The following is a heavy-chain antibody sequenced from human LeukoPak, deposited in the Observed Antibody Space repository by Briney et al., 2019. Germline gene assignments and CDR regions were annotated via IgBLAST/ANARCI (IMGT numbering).Heavy chain of an antibody. CDR3: ARNLGLMKNDPPAFDI. Sequence: ASVKVSCKASGYTFTSYGISWVRQAPGQGLEWMGGIIPIFGTANYAQKFQGRVTITADESTSTAYMELSSLRSEDTAVYYCARNLGLMKNDPPAFDIWGQGTMVTVSS. J-gene: IGHJ3*02. D-gene: IGHD7-27*01. V-gene: IGHV1-69*13. CDR2: IIPIFGTA. CDR1: GYTFTSYG.